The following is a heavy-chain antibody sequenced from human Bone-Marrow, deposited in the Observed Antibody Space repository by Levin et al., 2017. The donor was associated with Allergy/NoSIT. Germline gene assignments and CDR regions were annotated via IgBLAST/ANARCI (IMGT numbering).Heavy chain of an antibody. CDR1: AFTFSRSA. J-gene: IGHJ4*02. CDR3: TKESPISGNYYFDY. V-gene: IGHV3-23*01. CDR2: ISSSGAST. D-gene: IGHD1-26*01. Sequence: PGGSLRLSCVASAFTFSRSAMSWVRQAPGKGLEWVSSISSSGASTYYADSVKGRFAISRDNSKNTLYLQMNCLGAEDSALYYCTKESPISGNYYFDYWGQGTLVTVSS.